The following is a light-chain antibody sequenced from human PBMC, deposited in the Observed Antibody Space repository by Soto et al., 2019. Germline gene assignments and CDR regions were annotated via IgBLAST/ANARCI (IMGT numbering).Light chain of an antibody. CDR3: SSYTTATTRL. CDR1: SSDVGAYNY. Sequence: QSALTQPASVSGSPGQSITISCTGTSSDVGAYNYVSWYQQHPGKVPKLMIFDVSNRPSGVSNRFSGSKSGNTASLTISGLQAQDEADYYCSSYTTATTRLFGGGTKLTVL. CDR2: DVS. J-gene: IGLJ3*02. V-gene: IGLV2-14*01.